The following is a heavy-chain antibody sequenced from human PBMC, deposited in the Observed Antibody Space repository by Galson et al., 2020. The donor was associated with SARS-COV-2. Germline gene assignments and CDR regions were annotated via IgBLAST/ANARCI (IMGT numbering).Heavy chain of an antibody. CDR1: DFTLSRYT. CDR3: ARDRASDGLFRADFDY. D-gene: IGHD3-10*02. V-gene: IGHV3-21*01. Sequence: GGSLRISCAASDFTLSRYTMTWVRQAPGQGLEWVSSVTSVSHYTYYADPVNGRFTISRDNAKDSLYLQLNSLRAEDTAIYDCARDRASDGLFRADFDYWGQGTLVTVSS. CDR2: VTSVSHYT. J-gene: IGHJ4*02.